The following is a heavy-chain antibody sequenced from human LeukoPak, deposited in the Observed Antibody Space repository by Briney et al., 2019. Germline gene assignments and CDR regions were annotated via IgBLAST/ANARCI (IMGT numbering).Heavy chain of an antibody. CDR2: IYTSGST. Sequence: SETLSLTCTVSGDSISSDDWSWIRQPAGKGLEWIGRIYTSGSTNYHPSLKSRVTISVDTSKNQFSLKLSSVTAADTAVYYCASNLRYGLLLWFGEFFYWGQGTLVIVSS. D-gene: IGHD3-10*01. CDR1: GDSISSDD. CDR3: ASNLRYGLLLWFGEFFY. V-gene: IGHV4-4*07. J-gene: IGHJ4*02.